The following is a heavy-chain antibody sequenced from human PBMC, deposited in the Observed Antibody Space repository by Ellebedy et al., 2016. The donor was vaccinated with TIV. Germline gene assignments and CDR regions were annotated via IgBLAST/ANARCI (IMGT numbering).Heavy chain of an antibody. CDR2: TSFDGKNK. CDR1: GFVFSSYT. J-gene: IGHJ4*02. CDR3: ARDPYSSGLSAIGYFDL. Sequence: GESLKISCAASGFVFSSYTMWWVRQTPGKGLEWVAVTSFDGKNKHYADPVKGRFTISRDNSQNTLYLHMHSLRDEDTAVYYCARDPYSSGLSAIGYFDLWGQGALVTVSS. D-gene: IGHD6-19*01. V-gene: IGHV3-30*04.